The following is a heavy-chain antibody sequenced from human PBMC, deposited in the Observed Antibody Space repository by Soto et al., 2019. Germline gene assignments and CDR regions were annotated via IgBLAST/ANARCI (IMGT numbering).Heavy chain of an antibody. J-gene: IGHJ4*02. CDR1: GFTFRNYG. Sequence: QVYLVQSGGGVVQPGRSLRLSCAASGFTFRNYGMHWVRQAPGRGLEWVAVIWFDGGEIYYADSVKGRFTISRDNSNSALFLQMDYLRAEDTAMYYCARYNSGHSDYWGQGTPVTVSS. CDR2: IWFDGGEI. CDR3: ARYNSGHSDY. D-gene: IGHD1-26*01. V-gene: IGHV3-33*01.